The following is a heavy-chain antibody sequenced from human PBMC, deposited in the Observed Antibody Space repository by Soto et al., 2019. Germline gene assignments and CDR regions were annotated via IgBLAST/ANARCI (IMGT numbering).Heavy chain of an antibody. D-gene: IGHD3-16*01. CDR3: ARHFPPLGGMATSPFDL. Sequence: PGESLKISCKGSGYTFSTHWIGWVRQMPGKGLEWMGIVYPGDSDTRYNPTFRGQVTISADKSISTAYLHWSRLEASDTAIYFCARHFPPLGGMATSPFDLWGQGTQVTVSS. J-gene: IGHJ4*02. V-gene: IGHV5-51*01. CDR2: VYPGDSDT. CDR1: GYTFSTHW.